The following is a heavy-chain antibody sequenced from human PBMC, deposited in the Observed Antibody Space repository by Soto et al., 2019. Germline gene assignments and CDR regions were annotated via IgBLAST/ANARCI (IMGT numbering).Heavy chain of an antibody. D-gene: IGHD2-2*02. CDR3: ARGGLGYCSSTSCYTYRRSACMDV. J-gene: IGHJ6*02. CDR1: GGSFSGYY. V-gene: IGHV4-34*01. CDR2: INHSGST. Sequence: PSETLSLTCAVYGGSFSGYYWSWIRQPPGKGLEWIGEINHSGSTNYNPSLKSRVTISVDTSKNQFSLKLSSVTAADTAVYYCARGGLGYCSSTSCYTYRRSACMDVWGQGTTVTVSS.